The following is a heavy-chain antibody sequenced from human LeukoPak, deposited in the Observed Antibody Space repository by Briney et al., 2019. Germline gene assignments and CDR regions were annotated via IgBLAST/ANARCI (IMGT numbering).Heavy chain of an antibody. Sequence: PGGSLRLSCAASGFTFSSYAMSWVRQVPGKGLEWVSRISASGGVTHYADSVKGRFTISRDNSKNTLYLQRSSLRAEDTAVYYCARGRATYCFDCWGQGTLVTVSS. J-gene: IGHJ4*02. V-gene: IGHV3-23*01. CDR2: ISASGGVT. D-gene: IGHD2-21*01. CDR1: GFTFSSYA. CDR3: ARGRATYCFDC.